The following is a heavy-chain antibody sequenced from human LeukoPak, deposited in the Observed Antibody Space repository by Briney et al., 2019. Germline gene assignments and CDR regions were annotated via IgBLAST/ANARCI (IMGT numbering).Heavy chain of an antibody. V-gene: IGHV3-7*03. CDR1: GFTFSSYW. J-gene: IGHJ5*02. CDR2: IKQDGSEK. CDR3: ASLEVVPAANWFDP. D-gene: IGHD2-2*01. Sequence: GGSLRLSCAASGFTFSSYWMSWVRQAPGKGLGWVANIKQDGSEKYYVDSVKGRFTISGDNAKNSLYLQMNSLRAEDTAVYYCASLEVVPAANWFDPWGQGTLVTVSS.